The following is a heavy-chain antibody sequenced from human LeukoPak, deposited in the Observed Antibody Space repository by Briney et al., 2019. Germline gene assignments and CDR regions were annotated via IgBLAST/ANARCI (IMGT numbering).Heavy chain of an antibody. J-gene: IGHJ4*02. CDR3: ARVGATYFDY. V-gene: IGHV4-34*01. Sequence: SETLSLTCAVYGGSFSGYYWSWIRQPPGKGLEWIGEINHSGSTNYNPSLKSRVTISVDKSKNQFSLKLSSVTAADTAVYYCARVGATYFDYWGQGTLVTVSS. D-gene: IGHD1-26*01. CDR1: GGSFSGYY. CDR2: INHSGST.